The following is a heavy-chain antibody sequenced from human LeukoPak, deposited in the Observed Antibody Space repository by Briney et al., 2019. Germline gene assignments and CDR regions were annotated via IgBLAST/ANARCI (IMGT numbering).Heavy chain of an antibody. Sequence: GGSLRLSCAASGFTFSSYGMHWVRQAPGKGLEWVAVIWYDGSNKYYADSVKGRFTISRDNSKNTLYLQMNSLRAEDTAVYYCARDSYGDYAAPVDYWGQGTLVTVSS. D-gene: IGHD4-17*01. CDR3: ARDSYGDYAAPVDY. CDR1: GFTFSSYG. CDR2: IWYDGSNK. V-gene: IGHV3-33*01. J-gene: IGHJ4*02.